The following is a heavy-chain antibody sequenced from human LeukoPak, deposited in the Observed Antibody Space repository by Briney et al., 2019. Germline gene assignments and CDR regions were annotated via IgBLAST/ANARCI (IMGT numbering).Heavy chain of an antibody. Sequence: GGSLRLSCAASGFTFHNYHMHWVRQAPGKGLEWVSLISWDGGTTYYANSVKGRFTISRDNRKNSLYLEMNSLRTEDTALYYCAKDSDSAIDYWGQGTLVTV. CDR1: GFTFHNYH. CDR3: AKDSDSAIDY. D-gene: IGHD2-21*01. J-gene: IGHJ4*02. V-gene: IGHV3-43*01. CDR2: ISWDGGTT.